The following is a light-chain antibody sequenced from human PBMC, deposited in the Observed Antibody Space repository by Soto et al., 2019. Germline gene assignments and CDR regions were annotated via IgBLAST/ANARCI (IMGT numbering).Light chain of an antibody. CDR3: QHFDDSLT. CDR1: QSVDSST. Sequence: EVVLTQSPGTLSLSPGERATLSCRASQSVDSSTLAWYQQKPGQAPRLLISGASKRATGTPDRFSGSGSGTDFTLTISRLEPEDSAVFYCQHFDDSLTFGGGTKVEIK. CDR2: GAS. V-gene: IGKV3-20*01. J-gene: IGKJ4*01.